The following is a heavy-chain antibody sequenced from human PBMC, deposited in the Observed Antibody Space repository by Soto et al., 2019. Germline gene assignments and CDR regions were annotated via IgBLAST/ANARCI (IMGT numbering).Heavy chain of an antibody. Sequence: GASVKVSFKASGGTFSSYAISWVRQAPGQGLEWMGGIIPIFGTANYAQKFQGRVTITADESTSTAYMELSSLRSEDTAVYYCARDDRQKQHDSTYYYYGMDVWGQGTTVTVSS. V-gene: IGHV1-69*13. CDR1: GGTFSSYA. D-gene: IGHD6-13*01. J-gene: IGHJ6*02. CDR3: ARDDRQKQHDSTYYYYGMDV. CDR2: IIPIFGTA.